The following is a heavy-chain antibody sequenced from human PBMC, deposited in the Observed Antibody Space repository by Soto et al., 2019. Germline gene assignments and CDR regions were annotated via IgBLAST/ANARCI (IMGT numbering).Heavy chain of an antibody. CDR2: ISYDGSNK. D-gene: IGHD6-19*01. CDR1: GFTFSSYA. CDR3: ARDVSDSSGWYGPSP. V-gene: IGHV3-30-3*01. J-gene: IGHJ5*02. Sequence: GGSLRLSCAASGFTFSSYAMHWVRQAPGKGLEWVAVISYDGSNKYYADSVKGRFTISRDNSKNTLYLQMNSLRAEDTAVYYCARDVSDSSGWYGPSPWGQGTLVTVSS.